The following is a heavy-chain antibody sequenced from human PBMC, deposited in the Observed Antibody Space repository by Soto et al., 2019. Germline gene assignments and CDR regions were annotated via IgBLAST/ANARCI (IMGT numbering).Heavy chain of an antibody. J-gene: IGHJ3*02. Sequence: PSETLSLTCSVSGGSISSYFWTWIRQSPGKGLEWIGYIHYSGSPSYHPSLKSRVTASVDTSKNQLSLKFNSVTPADTAIYYCARESHDAFDIWGQGTMVTVSS. CDR2: IHYSGSP. V-gene: IGHV4-59*01. CDR1: GGSISSYF. CDR3: ARESHDAFDI.